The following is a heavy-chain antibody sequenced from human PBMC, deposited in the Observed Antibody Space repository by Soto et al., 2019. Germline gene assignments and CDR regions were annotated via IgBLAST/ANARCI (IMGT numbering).Heavy chain of an antibody. CDR2: INAGNGYT. CDR1: GYTFSNYA. V-gene: IGHV1-3*01. CDR3: ASVLDCSGGRCLEDYYCGWDV. J-gene: IGHJ6*02. D-gene: IGHD2-15*01. Sequence: GASVKVSCKASGYTFSNYALHWVRQAPGQRLEWLGWINAGNGYTQYSQNFQGRVTLTRDTSATTAYMELSSLRSEDTALYYCASVLDCSGGRCLEDYYCGWDVWGQGTTVTVSS.